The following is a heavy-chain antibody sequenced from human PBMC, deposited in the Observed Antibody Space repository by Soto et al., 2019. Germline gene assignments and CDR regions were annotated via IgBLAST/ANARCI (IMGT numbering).Heavy chain of an antibody. CDR1: GFTFSSYS. CDR2: ISSSSSYI. V-gene: IGHV3-21*01. D-gene: IGHD6-13*01. CDR3: ARDRWAAGTPFDY. J-gene: IGHJ4*02. Sequence: GGSLGLSCAASGFTFSSYSMNWVRQAPGKGLEWVSSISSSSSYIYYADSVKGRFTISRDNAKNSLYLQMNSLRAEDTAVYYCARDRWAAGTPFDYWGQGTLVTVSS.